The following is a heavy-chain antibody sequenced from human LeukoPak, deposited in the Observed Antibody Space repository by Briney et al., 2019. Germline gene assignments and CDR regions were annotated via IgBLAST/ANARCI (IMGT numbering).Heavy chain of an antibody. J-gene: IGHJ6*02. Sequence: GGSLRLSCAASGFTFSSYSMNWVRQAPGKGLEWVSYISSSSSTIYYADSVKGRFTISRDNAKNSLYLQMNSLRDEDTAVYYCARSAMVRGVIINYYGMDVWGQGTTVTVSS. CDR2: ISSSSSTI. CDR1: GFTFSSYS. D-gene: IGHD3-10*01. CDR3: ARSAMVRGVIINYYGMDV. V-gene: IGHV3-48*02.